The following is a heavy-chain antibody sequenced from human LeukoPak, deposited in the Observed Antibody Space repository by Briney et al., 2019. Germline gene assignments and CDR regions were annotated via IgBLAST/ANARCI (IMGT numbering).Heavy chain of an antibody. CDR2: IWYDGSNK. V-gene: IGHV3-33*06. CDR3: AKAPYYYDSSGYYYYFDY. Sequence: GGSLRLSCAASGFTFSSYGMHWVRQAPGKGLEWVALIWYDGSNKYYADSVKGRFTISRDNTKNTLYLQMNSLRAEDTAVYYCAKAPYYYDSSGYYYYFDYWGQGTLVTVSS. CDR1: GFTFSSYG. J-gene: IGHJ4*02. D-gene: IGHD3-22*01.